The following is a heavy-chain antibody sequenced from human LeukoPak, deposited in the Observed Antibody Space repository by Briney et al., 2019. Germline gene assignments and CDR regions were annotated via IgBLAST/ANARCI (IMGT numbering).Heavy chain of an antibody. CDR3: ARDLAPTDSWGLRYYYYYGMDV. V-gene: IGHV1-2*02. Sequence: GASVKVSCKASGYTFTGYYMHWVRQAPGQGLEWMGWINPNSGGTNYAQKFQGRVTMTRDTSISTAYMELSRLRSDDTAVYYCARDLAPTDSWGLRYYYYYGMDVWGQGTTVTVSS. D-gene: IGHD1-26*01. CDR2: INPNSGGT. J-gene: IGHJ6*02. CDR1: GYTFTGYY.